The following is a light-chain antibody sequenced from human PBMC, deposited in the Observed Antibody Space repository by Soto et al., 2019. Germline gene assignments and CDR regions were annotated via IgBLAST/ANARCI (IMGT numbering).Light chain of an antibody. CDR2: DAS. Sequence: EIVLTQSPGTLSLSPGERATLSCRAIQSVTSSYIAWYQQKPGQAPRLLIYDASTRATGIPARFSGSGSGTEFTLTISSLQSEDFALYYCHQYNSWPPGTFGQGTKVDI. J-gene: IGKJ2*01. CDR3: HQYNSWPPGT. CDR1: QSVTSS. V-gene: IGKV3D-15*01.